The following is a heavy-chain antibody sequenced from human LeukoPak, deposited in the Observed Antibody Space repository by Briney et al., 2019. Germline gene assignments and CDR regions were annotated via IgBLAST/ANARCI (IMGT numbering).Heavy chain of an antibody. CDR2: IYYSGST. J-gene: IGHJ4*02. V-gene: IGHV4-59*01. CDR1: GGSISSYY. Sequence: SETLSLTCTVSGGSISSYYWSWIRQPPGKGLEWIGYIYYSGSTNYNPSLKSRVTISVDTSKNQFSLKLSSVTAADTAVYYCARQGRSSIAAAGYYFDYWGQGTLVTVSS. CDR3: ARQGRSSIAAAGYYFDY. D-gene: IGHD6-13*01.